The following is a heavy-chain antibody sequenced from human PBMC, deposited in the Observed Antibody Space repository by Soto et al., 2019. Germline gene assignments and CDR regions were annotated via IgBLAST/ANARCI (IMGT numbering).Heavy chain of an antibody. CDR3: ARGPYYYYYMDV. V-gene: IGHV1-8*01. J-gene: IGHJ6*03. CDR1: GYTFTTSD. CDR2: MNPKSGNT. Sequence: GASVMVSCKASGYTFTTSDINWVRQATGQGLEWMGRMNPKSGNTDYAQKFQGRVTMTRNTSISTAYMEVSSLRSEDTAVYYCARGPYYYYYMDVWGKGTTVTVSS.